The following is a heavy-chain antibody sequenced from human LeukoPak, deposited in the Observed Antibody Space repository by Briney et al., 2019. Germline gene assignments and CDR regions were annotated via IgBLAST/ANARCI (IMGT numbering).Heavy chain of an antibody. CDR2: ISSSSRYI. J-gene: IGHJ4*02. Sequence: GGSLRLSCSASGFTFSTYSMNWVRQAPGKGLEWVSSISSSSRYIYYADSVKGRFTISRDNAKNSLYLQMKSLRAGDTALYYCARAPVHYYDSSDYYYVVESYFDCWGQGTLVTVSS. CDR1: GFTFSTYS. CDR3: ARAPVHYYDSSDYYYVVESYFDC. V-gene: IGHV3-21*01. D-gene: IGHD3-22*01.